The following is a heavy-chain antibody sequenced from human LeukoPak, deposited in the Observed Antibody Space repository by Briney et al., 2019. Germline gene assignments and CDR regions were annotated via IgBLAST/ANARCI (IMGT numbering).Heavy chain of an antibody. CDR3: ATTRSYGDLSPYGMDV. V-gene: IGHV1-24*01. CDR2: FDPEDGET. CDR1: GYTLTELS. J-gene: IGHJ6*01. Sequence: ASVKVSCKVSGYTLTELSIHWVRQAPGKGREWMGGFDPEDGETIYAQKFQGRVTMTADTSTDTAYMELSSLRYEATAVYYCATTRSYGDLSPYGMDVWGQGTTVTVSS. D-gene: IGHD4-17*01.